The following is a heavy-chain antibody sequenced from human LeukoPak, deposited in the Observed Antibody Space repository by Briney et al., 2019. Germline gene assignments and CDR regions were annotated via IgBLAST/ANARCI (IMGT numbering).Heavy chain of an antibody. V-gene: IGHV4-59*01. Sequence: KASETLSPTCTVSGGSISSYYWSWIRQPPGKGLEWIGYIYYRGSTNYNPSLKSRVTISVDTSKNQFSLKLSSVTAADTAVYYCAKWVVVAARNRGYFDYWGQGTLVTVSS. D-gene: IGHD2-15*01. CDR3: AKWVVVAARNRGYFDY. CDR1: GGSISSYY. J-gene: IGHJ4*02. CDR2: IYYRGST.